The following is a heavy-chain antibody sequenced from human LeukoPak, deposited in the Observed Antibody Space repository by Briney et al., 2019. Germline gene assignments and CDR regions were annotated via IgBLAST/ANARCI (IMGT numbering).Heavy chain of an antibody. J-gene: IGHJ3*02. Sequence: SETLSLTCAVSGGSISSYCWSWLRQSAVKGLEWIGRIYTSGSTNYTPSLKSRVTMSVVTSKNQFSLKLSSVTAADTAVYYCARSVAKKDTLGPGSAFDIWGQGIMVTVSS. D-gene: IGHD2-15*01. CDR1: GGSISSYC. CDR2: IYTSGST. V-gene: IGHV4-4*07. CDR3: ARSVAKKDTLGPGSAFDI.